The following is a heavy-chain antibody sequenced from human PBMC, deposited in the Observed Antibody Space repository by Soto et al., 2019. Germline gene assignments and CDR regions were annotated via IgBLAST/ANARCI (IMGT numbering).Heavy chain of an antibody. Sequence: ETLSLTCTVSGGSISSYYWSWIRQPPGKGLVWIGYIYYSGSTNYNPSLKSRVTISVDTSKNQFSLKLSSVTAADTAVYYCARDSSAAAGINWFDPWGQGTLVTVSS. D-gene: IGHD6-13*01. CDR2: IYYSGST. CDR1: GGSISSYY. J-gene: IGHJ5*02. V-gene: IGHV4-59*01. CDR3: ARDSSAAAGINWFDP.